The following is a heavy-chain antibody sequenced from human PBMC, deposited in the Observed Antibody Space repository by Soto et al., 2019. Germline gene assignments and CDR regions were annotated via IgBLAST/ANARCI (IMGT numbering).Heavy chain of an antibody. V-gene: IGHV1-46*03. CDR2: INPSGGST. CDR1: GYTFTSYY. J-gene: IGHJ5*02. Sequence: ASVKVSCKASGYTFTSYYMHWVRQAPGQGLEWMGIINPSGGSTSYAQKFQGRVTMTRDTSTSTVYMELSSLRSEDTAVYYCARGPYMAILTIFGVVPPFDPWGQGTLVTAPQ. CDR3: ARGPYMAILTIFGVVPPFDP. D-gene: IGHD3-3*01.